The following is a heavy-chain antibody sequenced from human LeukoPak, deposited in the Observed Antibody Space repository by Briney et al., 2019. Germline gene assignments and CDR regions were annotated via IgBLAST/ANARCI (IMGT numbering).Heavy chain of an antibody. CDR2: IYTSGTT. V-gene: IGHV4-4*07. J-gene: IGHJ4*02. CDR3: AAVYGDYVAY. CDR1: SGSISSYY. D-gene: IGHD4-17*01. Sequence: SETLSLTCTVSSGSISSYYWSWIRQPAGKGLELIGRIYTSGTTNSNPSLKSRVTMSIDAPKNQFSLKPSSVTAADTAVYYCAAVYGDYVAYWGQGTLVTVSS.